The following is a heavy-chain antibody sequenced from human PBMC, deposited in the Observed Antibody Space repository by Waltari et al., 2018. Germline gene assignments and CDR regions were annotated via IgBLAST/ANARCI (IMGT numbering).Heavy chain of an antibody. CDR2: INPNSGDT. CDR1: GYTVTCYC. Sequence: QGRLGQSGAAVKKPGAAVKVSCKASGYTVTCYCLNWVRQAPGQGLEWMGWINPNSGDTNFAQKFQDRVTMTGDTSIGTAYMELSRLKSDDTAVYYCARGIIIFGVVSYLDYWGQGTLVTVSS. V-gene: IGHV1-2*02. CDR3: ARGIIIFGVVSYLDY. D-gene: IGHD3-3*01. J-gene: IGHJ4*02.